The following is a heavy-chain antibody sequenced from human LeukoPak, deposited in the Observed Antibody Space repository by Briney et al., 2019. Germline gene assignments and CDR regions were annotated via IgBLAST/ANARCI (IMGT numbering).Heavy chain of an antibody. V-gene: IGHV3-23*01. CDR3: AKGYSSSWYYFVY. CDR1: EFTFGSYA. J-gene: IGHJ4*02. CDR2: ISGSGGST. D-gene: IGHD6-13*01. Sequence: GGSLRLSCAASEFTFGSYAMSWVRQAPGKGLEWVSAISGSGGSTYYADSVKGRFTISRDNSKNTLYLQMNNLRAEDTAVYYCAKGYSSSWYYFVYWGQGALVTASS.